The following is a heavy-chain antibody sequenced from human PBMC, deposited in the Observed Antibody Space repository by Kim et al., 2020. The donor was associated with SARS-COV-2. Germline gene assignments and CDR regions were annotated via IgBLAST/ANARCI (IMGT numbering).Heavy chain of an antibody. Sequence: YKEYAVSLKSRITINPDTSKNQFSLPLNSVTPEDTAVYYCARDSVRHFDYWGQGTLVTVSS. CDR3: ARDSVRHFDY. CDR2: YK. V-gene: IGHV6-1*01. D-gene: IGHD6-6*01. J-gene: IGHJ4*02.